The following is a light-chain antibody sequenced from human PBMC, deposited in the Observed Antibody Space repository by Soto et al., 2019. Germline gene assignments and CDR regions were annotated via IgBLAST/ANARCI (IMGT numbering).Light chain of an antibody. CDR3: QQYNGYSRT. CDR2: RVS. CDR1: QSISWW. J-gene: IGKJ1*01. V-gene: IGKV1-5*03. Sequence: DIQMTQSPSTLSASVGDRVTITCRASQSISWWLAWYQQKPGKAPKLLIYRVSSFGSGVPSRFSGSGSGTEFTLTISSLQPDDFATYYCQQYNGYSRTFGQGTKVEIK.